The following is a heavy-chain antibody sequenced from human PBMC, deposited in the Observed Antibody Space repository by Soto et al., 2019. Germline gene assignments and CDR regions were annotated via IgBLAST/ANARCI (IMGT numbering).Heavy chain of an antibody. CDR2: ISSSSSYI. V-gene: IGHV3-21*04. Sequence: GGSLRLSCAASGFTFSSYSMNWVRQAPGKGLEWVSSISSSSSYIYYADSVKGRFTISRDNAKNSLYLQMNGLRVEDTAVYHCAKDRLAGNFDYWGQGTQVTVSS. J-gene: IGHJ4*02. CDR1: GFTFSSYS. CDR3: AKDRLAGNFDY.